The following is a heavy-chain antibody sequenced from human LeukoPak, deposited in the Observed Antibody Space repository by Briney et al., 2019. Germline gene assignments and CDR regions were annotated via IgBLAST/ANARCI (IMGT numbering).Heavy chain of an antibody. Sequence: GASVKVSCKASGYTFTSYYMHWVRQAPGQGLEWMGIINPSGGSTSYAQKFQGRVTMTRDMSTSTVYMELSSLRSEDTAVYYCARDYGAKRVFDYWGQGTLVTVSS. V-gene: IGHV1-46*01. CDR2: INPSGGST. D-gene: IGHD4-23*01. CDR1: GYTFTSYY. CDR3: ARDYGAKRVFDY. J-gene: IGHJ4*02.